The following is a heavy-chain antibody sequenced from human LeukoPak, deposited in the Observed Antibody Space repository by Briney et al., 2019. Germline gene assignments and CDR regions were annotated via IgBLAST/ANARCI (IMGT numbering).Heavy chain of an antibody. J-gene: IGHJ6*03. CDR3: ARIQVVTAPYYYYYYMDV. CDR2: IDWDDDK. Sequence: SGPTLVNPTQTLTLTCTFSGFSLSTGGMCVSWIRQPPVKALEWLALIDWDDDKYYSTSLKTRLTISKDTSKNQVVLTMTNMDPVDTATYYCARIQVVTAPYYYYYYMDVWGKGTTVTVSS. D-gene: IGHD2-21*02. CDR1: GFSLSTGGMC. V-gene: IGHV2-70*01.